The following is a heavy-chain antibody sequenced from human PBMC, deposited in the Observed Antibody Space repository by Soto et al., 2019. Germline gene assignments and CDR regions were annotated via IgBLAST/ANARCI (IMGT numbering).Heavy chain of an antibody. D-gene: IGHD2-2*02. J-gene: IGHJ5*02. CDR2: INHSGST. CDR3: AGYTRQSDNWFDP. Sequence: QVQLQQWGAGLLKPSETLSLTCAVYGGSFSGYYWSWIRQPPGKGLEWIGEINHSGSTNYNPSLKSRVTISVDTSKNQFSLKLSSVTAADTAVYYCAGYTRQSDNWFDPWGQGTLVTVSS. V-gene: IGHV4-34*01. CDR1: GGSFSGYY.